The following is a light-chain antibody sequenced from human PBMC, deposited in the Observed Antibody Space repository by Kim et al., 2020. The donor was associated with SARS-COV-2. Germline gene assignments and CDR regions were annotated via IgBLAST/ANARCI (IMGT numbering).Light chain of an antibody. CDR1: HDISNS. J-gene: IGKJ2*03. CDR3: QQYDSLYS. V-gene: IGKV1-33*01. CDR2: DAS. Sequence: LSASIGEKVTITCQASHDISNSLSWYQQKPGKAPKLLICDASTLQTGVPSRFSGSGSGTDFTLTVSSLQPEDFATYYCQQYDSLYSFGQGTKLEI.